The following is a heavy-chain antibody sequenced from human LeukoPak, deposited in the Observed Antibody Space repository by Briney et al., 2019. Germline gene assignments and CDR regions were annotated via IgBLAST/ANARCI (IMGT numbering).Heavy chain of an antibody. Sequence: PGGSLRLSCAASGFTVSSNYMSWVRQAPGKGLEWVSVMYSGGSTHYADSVNGRFTISRDNSKNTLYLQMTSLRAEDTAVYYCARDTPVVGTRYFDYWGQGTLVTVSS. CDR3: ARDTPVVGTRYFDY. J-gene: IGHJ4*02. D-gene: IGHD2-15*01. CDR1: GFTVSSNY. CDR2: MYSGGST. V-gene: IGHV3-66*01.